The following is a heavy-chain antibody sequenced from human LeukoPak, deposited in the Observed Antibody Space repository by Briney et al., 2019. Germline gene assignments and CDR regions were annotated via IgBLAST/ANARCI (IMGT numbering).Heavy chain of an antibody. CDR2: IRSKAYGGTT. D-gene: IGHD3-3*01. CDR3: TADYDFDQTRKFDY. J-gene: IGHJ4*02. CDR1: GFTFGDYA. Sequence: QPGGSLRLSCTASGFTFGDYAMSWFRQAPGKGLEWVGFIRSKAYGGTTEYAASVKGRFTISRDDSKSIAYLQMNSLKTEDTAVYYCTADYDFDQTRKFDYWGQGTLVTVSS. V-gene: IGHV3-49*03.